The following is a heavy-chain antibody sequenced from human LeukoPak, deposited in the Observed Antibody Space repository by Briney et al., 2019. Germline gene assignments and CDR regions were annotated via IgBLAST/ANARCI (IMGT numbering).Heavy chain of an antibody. D-gene: IGHD3-10*01. CDR1: GFTVSSNY. V-gene: IGHV3-53*01. CDR3: ARLWFGELPDDY. Sequence: PGGSLRLSCAASGFTVSSNYMSWVRQAPGKGLEWVSVIYSGGSTYYADSVKGRFTISRDNSKNTLYLQMNSLRAEDTAVYYCARLWFGELPDDYWGQGTLVTVPS. J-gene: IGHJ4*02. CDR2: IYSGGST.